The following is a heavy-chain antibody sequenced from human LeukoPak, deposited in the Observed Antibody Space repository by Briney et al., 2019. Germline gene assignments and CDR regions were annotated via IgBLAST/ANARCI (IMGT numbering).Heavy chain of an antibody. V-gene: IGHV4-30-4*01. Sequence: PSETLSLTCTVSGGSISSGDYYWSWIRQSPEKGLEWMGYIYNSGSTYYNPSLESRVIILINTSKNHFSLKLSSVTAAGTAGYFCARPLSGGVTMGWSYWGQGSLVAV. CDR1: GGSISSGDYY. J-gene: IGHJ4*02. D-gene: IGHD4/OR15-4a*01. CDR3: ARPLSGGVTMGWSY. CDR2: IYNSGST.